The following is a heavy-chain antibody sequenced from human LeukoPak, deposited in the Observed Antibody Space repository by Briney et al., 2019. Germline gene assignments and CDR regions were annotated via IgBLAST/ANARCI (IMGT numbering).Heavy chain of an antibody. V-gene: IGHV3-23*01. CDR3: AKDLAPSGVVIITLDY. J-gene: IGHJ4*02. CDR2: VSGSGGNT. D-gene: IGHD3-22*01. CDR1: GFTFSNYA. Sequence: PGGSLRLYCAASGFTFSNYAMSWVRQAPGKGLEWASGVSGSGGNTYYADSVKGRFTISRDNSRNTLYLQMNSLTAEDTAVYFCAKDLAPSGVVIITLDYWGRGTLVTVSS.